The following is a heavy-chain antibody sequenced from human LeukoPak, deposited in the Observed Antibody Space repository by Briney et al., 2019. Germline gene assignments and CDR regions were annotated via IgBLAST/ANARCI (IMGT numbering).Heavy chain of an antibody. Sequence: SQTLSLTCAIFGDSVSSNSAAWNWIWQSPSRGLEWLGRTYYRSTWYNDYAVSVRGRITVNPDTSKNQFSLHLNSVTPEDTAVYYCARRLTQYDCFDPWGQGILVTVSS. D-gene: IGHD2-2*01. CDR3: ARRLTQYDCFDP. J-gene: IGHJ5*02. CDR2: TYYRSTWYN. V-gene: IGHV6-1*01. CDR1: GDSVSSNSAA.